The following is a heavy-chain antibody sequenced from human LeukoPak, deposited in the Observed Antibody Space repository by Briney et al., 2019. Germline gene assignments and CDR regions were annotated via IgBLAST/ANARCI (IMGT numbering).Heavy chain of an antibody. V-gene: IGHV4-34*01. D-gene: IGHD3-3*01. CDR2: INHSGST. Sequence: PSETLSLTCAVYGGSFSGYYWSWIRQPPGKGLEWIEEINHSGSTNYNPSLKSRVTISVDTSKNQFSLKLSSVTAADTAVYYCARWGPYDFWSGYYRARKGYFDYWGQGTLVTVSS. CDR1: GGSFSGYY. J-gene: IGHJ4*02. CDR3: ARWGPYDFWSGYYRARKGYFDY.